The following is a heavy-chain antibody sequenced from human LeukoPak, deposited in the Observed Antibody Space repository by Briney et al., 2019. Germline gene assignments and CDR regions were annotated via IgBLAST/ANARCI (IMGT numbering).Heavy chain of an antibody. J-gene: IGHJ4*02. CDR2: ISTYNGNT. CDR1: GYTFTSYG. V-gene: IGHV1-18*01. Sequence: VASVKVSCKASGYTFTSYGISWVRQAPGQGLEWMGWISTYNGNTNYAQKLQGRVTVTTDTSTSTAYRELRSLRSDDTAVYYCARDDSGSPDYWGQGTLVTVSS. D-gene: IGHD1-26*01. CDR3: ARDDSGSPDY.